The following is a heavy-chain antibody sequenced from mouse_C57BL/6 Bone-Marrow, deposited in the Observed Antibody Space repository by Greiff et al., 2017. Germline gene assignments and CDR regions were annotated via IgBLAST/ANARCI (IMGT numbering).Heavy chain of an antibody. CDR3: ASYYYGSSYRPYYAMDY. V-gene: IGHV14-2*01. CDR2: IDPEDGET. J-gene: IGHJ4*01. D-gene: IGHD1-1*01. CDR1: GFNIKDYY. Sequence: EVQLQESGAELVKPGASVKLSCTASGFNIKDYYMHWVKQRTEQGLEWIGRIDPEDGETKYAPKFQGKATITADTSSNTAYLQLSSLTAEDTAVYYCASYYYGSSYRPYYAMDYWGQGTSVTVSS.